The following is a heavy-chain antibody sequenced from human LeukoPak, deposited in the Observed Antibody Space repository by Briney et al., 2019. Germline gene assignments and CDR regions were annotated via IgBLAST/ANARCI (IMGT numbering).Heavy chain of an antibody. Sequence: PGGSLRLSCAASGFTFSSYSMNWVRQAPGKGLEWVSSISSSSSYIYYADSVKGRFTISRDNAKNSLDLQMNSPRAEDTAVYYCARVAPNYGGNSWFDYWGQGTLVTVSS. CDR2: ISSSSSYI. D-gene: IGHD4-23*01. J-gene: IGHJ4*02. V-gene: IGHV3-21*01. CDR3: ARVAPNYGGNSWFDY. CDR1: GFTFSSYS.